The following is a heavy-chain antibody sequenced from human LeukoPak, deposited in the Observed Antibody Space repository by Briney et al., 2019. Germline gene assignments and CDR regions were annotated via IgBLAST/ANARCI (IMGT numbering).Heavy chain of an antibody. V-gene: IGHV1-2*02. CDR2: INPNSGGT. D-gene: IGHD2-2*02. CDR1: GYTFTGYY. CDR3: ARDEVKLLYPYYYYGMDV. J-gene: IGHJ6*02. Sequence: GAPVKVSCKASGYTFTGYYMHWVRQAPGQGLEWMGWINPNSGGTNYAQKFQGRVTMTRDTSISTAYMELSRLRSDDTAVYYCARDEVKLLYPYYYYGMDVWGQGTTVTVSS.